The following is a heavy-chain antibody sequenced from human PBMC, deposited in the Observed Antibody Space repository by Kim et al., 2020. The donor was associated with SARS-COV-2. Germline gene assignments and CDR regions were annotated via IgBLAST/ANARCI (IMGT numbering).Heavy chain of an antibody. J-gene: IGHJ4*02. D-gene: IGHD3-9*01. CDR3: ARGFYEDYDILPVVDY. Sequence: SVEGRFTISSNKSRNTLYLQMNSLRAEDTAVYYCARGFYEDYDILPVVDYWGQGTLVTVSS. V-gene: IGHV3-23*01.